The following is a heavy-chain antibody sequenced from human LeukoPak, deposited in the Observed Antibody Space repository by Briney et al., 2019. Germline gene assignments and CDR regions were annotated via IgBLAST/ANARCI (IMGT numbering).Heavy chain of an antibody. CDR1: GGSFSGYY. CDR2: INHSGST. V-gene: IGHV4-34*01. Sequence: PSETLSLTCAVYGGSFSGYYWSWIRQPPGKGLEWIGEINHSGSTNYNPSLKSRVTISVDTSKNQFSLKLSSVTAADTAVYYCARESMLYPNWFDPWDQGTLVTVSS. D-gene: IGHD2-8*01. CDR3: ARESMLYPNWFDP. J-gene: IGHJ5*02.